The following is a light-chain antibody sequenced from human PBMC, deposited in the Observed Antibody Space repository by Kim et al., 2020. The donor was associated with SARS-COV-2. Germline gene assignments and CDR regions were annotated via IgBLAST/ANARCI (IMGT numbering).Light chain of an antibody. J-gene: IGKJ4*01. V-gene: IGKV3-20*01. CDR1: QSVSNSY. CDR3: QKYGSSPLT. Sequence: EIVLTQSPGTLSLSPGERATLSCRASQSVSNSYLAWYQQKPGQAPRLLIYGASSRATGIPDRFSGSGSGTDFTFSISRLEPEDFAVYYWQKYGSSPLTFGGGTKVDIK. CDR2: GAS.